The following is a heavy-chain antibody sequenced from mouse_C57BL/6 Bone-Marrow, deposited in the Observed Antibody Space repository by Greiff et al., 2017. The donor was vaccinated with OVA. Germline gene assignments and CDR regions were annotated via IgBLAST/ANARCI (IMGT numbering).Heavy chain of an antibody. CDR2: ISSGGSYT. CDR3: ARHGGAMDY. J-gene: IGHJ4*01. Sequence: VQLKESGGDLVKPGGSLKLSCAASGFTFSSYGMSWVRQTPDKRLEWVATISSGGSYTYYPDSVKGRFTISRDNAKNTLYLQMSSLKSEDTAMYYCARHGGAMDYWGQGTSVTVSS. V-gene: IGHV5-6*01. CDR1: GFTFSSYG.